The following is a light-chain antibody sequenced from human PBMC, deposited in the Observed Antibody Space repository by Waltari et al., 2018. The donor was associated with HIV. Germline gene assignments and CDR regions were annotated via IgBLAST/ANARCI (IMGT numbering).Light chain of an antibody. CDR2: SNN. Sequence: QSVLTQPPSASGTPGQGVTISCSGSTSNIGQNTVNWYQQFPGTAPKLLIYSNNQRPSGVPDRVSGSKSGTSASLAITGLQSEDDTDYYCAAWDDSLNAVVFGGGTKLTVL. J-gene: IGLJ2*01. V-gene: IGLV1-44*01. CDR1: TSNIGQNT. CDR3: AAWDDSLNAVV.